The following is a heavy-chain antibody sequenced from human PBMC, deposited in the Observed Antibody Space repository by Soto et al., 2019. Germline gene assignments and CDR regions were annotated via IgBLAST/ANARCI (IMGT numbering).Heavy chain of an antibody. V-gene: IGHV4-34*01. CDR1: GGSFSGYY. Sequence: SETLSLTCAVYGGSFSGYYWSWIRQPPGKGLEWTGEINHSGSTNYNPSLKSRVTISVDTSKNQFSLKLSSVTAADTAVYYCARVFRSSWYGGYYYGMGVWGQGTTVTVSS. CDR2: INHSGST. D-gene: IGHD6-13*01. J-gene: IGHJ6*02. CDR3: ARVFRSSWYGGYYYGMGV.